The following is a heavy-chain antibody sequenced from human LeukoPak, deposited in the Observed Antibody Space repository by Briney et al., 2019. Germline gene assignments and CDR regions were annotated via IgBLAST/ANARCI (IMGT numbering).Heavy chain of an antibody. CDR1: GITLSNYG. J-gene: IGHJ6*02. V-gene: IGHV3-23*01. D-gene: IGHD1-26*01. Sequence: GGSLRLSCAVSGITLSNYGMSWVRQAPGKGLEWVAGISDSGGRTNYADSVKGRFTISRDNPKNTLYLQMNSLRAEDTAVYYCARVGASYYYGMDVWGQGTTVTVSS. CDR2: ISDSGGRT. CDR3: ARVGASYYYGMDV.